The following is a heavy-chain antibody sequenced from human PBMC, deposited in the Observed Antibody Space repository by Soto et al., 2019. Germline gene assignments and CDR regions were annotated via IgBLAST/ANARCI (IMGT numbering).Heavy chain of an antibody. CDR3: ARDLGDGYNFLDY. CDR2: INPNSGGT. Sequence: QVQLVQSGAEVKKPGASVKVSCKASGYTFTGYYMHWVRQAPGQGLEWMGWINPNSGGTNYAQKFQGRVTMTRDTSISTAYMELSRLRSDDTAVYYFARDLGDGYNFLDYWCQGTLVTVSS. D-gene: IGHD5-12*01. V-gene: IGHV1-2*02. CDR1: GYTFTGYY. J-gene: IGHJ4*02.